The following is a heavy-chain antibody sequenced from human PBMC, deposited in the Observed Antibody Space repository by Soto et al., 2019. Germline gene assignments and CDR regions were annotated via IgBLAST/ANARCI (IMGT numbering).Heavy chain of an antibody. Sequence: PGVPLRLSCALSGLSFSRYLMRWVRQVPGRGLEWLATIAHDGSEKFYVDSVKGRFTISRDNTKNSLYLQMNSLRAEDTALYYCARESNAHFDYWGQGTMVTVSS. CDR2: IAHDGSEK. D-gene: IGHD7-27*01. J-gene: IGHJ4*02. V-gene: IGHV3-7*01. CDR1: GLSFSRYL. CDR3: ARESNAHFDY.